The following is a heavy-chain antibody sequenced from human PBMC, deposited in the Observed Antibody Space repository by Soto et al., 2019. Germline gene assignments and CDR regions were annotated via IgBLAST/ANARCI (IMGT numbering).Heavy chain of an antibody. V-gene: IGHV5-51*01. CDR3: ARPSGEAAAGVVFYT. CDR2: IYPGDSDT. J-gene: IGHJ4*02. D-gene: IGHD2-15*01. CDR1: GYSFTSYW. Sequence: PGESLKISCKGSGYSFTSYWIGWVRQMPGKGLEWMGIIYPGDSDTRYSPSFQGQVTISADKSISTAYLQWSSLKASDTAMYYCARPSGEAAAGVVFYTRGQEAPVPVSS.